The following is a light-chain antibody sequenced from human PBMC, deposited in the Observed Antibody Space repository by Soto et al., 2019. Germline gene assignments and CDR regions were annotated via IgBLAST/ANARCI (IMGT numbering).Light chain of an antibody. V-gene: IGLV1-44*01. J-gene: IGLJ2*01. CDR2: SNN. Sequence: QSVLTQPPSASGTPGQRVTISCSGSSSNIGSNTVNWYQQLPGTAPKLLIYSNNQRPSGVPDRFSGSKSGTSASLAISGLQSEDEADYYCAAWDDSLVVFGGWTKLTVL. CDR1: SSNIGSNT. CDR3: AAWDDSLVV.